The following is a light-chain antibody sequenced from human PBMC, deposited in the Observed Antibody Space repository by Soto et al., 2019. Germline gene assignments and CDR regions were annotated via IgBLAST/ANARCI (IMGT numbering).Light chain of an antibody. CDR2: DDN. CDR1: TSDIGNDY. J-gene: IGLJ1*01. V-gene: IGLV1-51*02. Sequence: QSVLTQPPSVSAAPGQKVTISCSRSTSDIGNDYVSWYQQLPGTAPKLLIYDDNKRPSGIPDRCSASKSGTSATLGITGLQTGDEADYYCGTWDNSLSAHVFGTGTKVTVL. CDR3: GTWDNSLSAHV.